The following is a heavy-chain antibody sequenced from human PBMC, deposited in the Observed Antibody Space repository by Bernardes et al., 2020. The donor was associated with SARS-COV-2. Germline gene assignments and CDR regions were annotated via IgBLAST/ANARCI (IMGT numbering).Heavy chain of an antibody. CDR3: AKEDRVATSVLSY. CDR2: ILASRST. Sequence: GGSLRLSGTTSGFIFTDYAMTWVRQAPGMGLEWVSSILASRSTYYPHSVKDRFTISRDNSRNTLYLKLNSLCADDTAVHYCAKEDRVATSVLSYWGPGTLVTVSS. CDR1: GFIFTDYA. V-gene: IGHV3-23*01. D-gene: IGHD5-12*01. J-gene: IGHJ4*02.